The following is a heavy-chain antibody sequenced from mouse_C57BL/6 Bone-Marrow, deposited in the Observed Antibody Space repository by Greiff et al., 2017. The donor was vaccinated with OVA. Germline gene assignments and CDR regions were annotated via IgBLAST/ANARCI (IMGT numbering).Heavy chain of an antibody. V-gene: IGHV1-50*01. CDR3: AIYDGED. J-gene: IGHJ3*01. D-gene: IGHD2-3*01. CDR1: GYTFTSYW. CDR2: IEPSDSYT. Sequence: QVQLQQPGAELVKPGASVQLSCKASGYTFTSYWMPWVKQRPGQGLELIGEIEPSDSYTHYTQKFKGKATLTVDTSSSTAYMQLSSLTSEDSAVYYCAIYDGEDWGQGTLVTVSA.